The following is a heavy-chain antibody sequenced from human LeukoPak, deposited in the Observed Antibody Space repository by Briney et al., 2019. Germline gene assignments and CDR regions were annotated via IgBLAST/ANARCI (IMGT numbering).Heavy chain of an antibody. V-gene: IGHV3-23*01. D-gene: IGHD1-26*01. J-gene: IGHJ4*02. CDR2: ISGTGVST. CDR3: AKDRAESGTVLYYFDY. CDR1: KFTFSSYA. Sequence: PGGSLRLSCAASKFTFSSYAMNWVRQAPGKGLEWVSGISGTGVSTYYADSVKGRFTISRDNSKNTPYLQMNSLRAEDTAIYYCAKDRAESGTVLYYFDYWGQGTLVTVSS.